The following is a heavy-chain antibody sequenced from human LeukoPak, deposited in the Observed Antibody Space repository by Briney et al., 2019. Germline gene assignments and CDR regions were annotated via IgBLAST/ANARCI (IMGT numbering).Heavy chain of an antibody. Sequence: PSETLSLTCTVSGGSISRSSYYWGWVRQPPGKGLDWIGSIYYSGSTYYNPSLKSRVTISVDTSKIRFSLKLTSVTAADTAVYYCARRIPTFFFDYWGQGTLVTVSS. V-gene: IGHV4-39*01. D-gene: IGHD2-21*01. CDR2: IYYSGST. J-gene: IGHJ4*02. CDR3: ARRIPTFFFDY. CDR1: GGSISRSSYY.